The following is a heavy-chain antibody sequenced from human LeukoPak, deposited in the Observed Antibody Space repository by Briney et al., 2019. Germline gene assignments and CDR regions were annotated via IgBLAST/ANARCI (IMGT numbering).Heavy chain of an antibody. J-gene: IGHJ3*02. CDR3: ARHSSIVGATFAVDI. D-gene: IGHD1-26*01. CDR2: IKQDGSEK. CDR1: GFTFSSYW. Sequence: GGSLRLSCAASGFTFSSYWMSWVRQAPGKGLEWVANIKQDGSEKYYVDSVKGRFTISRDNAKNSLYLQMNSLRAEDTAVYYCARHSSIVGATFAVDIWGQGTMVTVSS. V-gene: IGHV3-7*01.